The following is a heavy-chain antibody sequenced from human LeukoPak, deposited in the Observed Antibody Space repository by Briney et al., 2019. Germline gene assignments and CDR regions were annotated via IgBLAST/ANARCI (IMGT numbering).Heavy chain of an antibody. CDR3: ARYEAGDFDY. D-gene: IGHD6-19*01. CDR2: IYYSGST. J-gene: IGHJ4*02. CDR1: GGSISSSSYY. Sequence: SQTLSLACTVSGGSISSSSYYWGWIRQSPGKGLEWIGSIYYSGSTYYNPSLKSRVTISVDTSKNQFSLKLSSVTAADTAVYYCARYEAGDFDYWGQGTLVTVSS. V-gene: IGHV4-39*07.